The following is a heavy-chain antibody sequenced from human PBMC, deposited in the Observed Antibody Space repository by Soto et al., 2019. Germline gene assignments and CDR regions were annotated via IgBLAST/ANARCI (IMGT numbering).Heavy chain of an antibody. Sequence: GSLRLSCAASGFTFSYYWMHWVRQAPGQGLVWVSRIHSDGSSTTYADSVKGRFTISRDNAKNTLYLQMNSLRADDTAVYYCARGGTPIDYWGQGTLVTVSS. CDR2: IHSDGSST. D-gene: IGHD3-16*01. V-gene: IGHV3-74*01. CDR3: ARGGTPIDY. CDR1: GFTFSYYW. J-gene: IGHJ4*02.